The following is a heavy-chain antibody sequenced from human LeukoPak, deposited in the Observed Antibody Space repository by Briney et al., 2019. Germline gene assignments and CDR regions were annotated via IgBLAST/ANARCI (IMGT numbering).Heavy chain of an antibody. CDR3: ARDFPITVGATTYYYYYYMDV. Sequence: GGSLRLSCAASGFTFSSYWMSWVRQAPGKGLEWVANIKQDGSEKYYVDSVKGRFTISRDNAKNSLYLQMNSLRAEDTAVYYCARDFPITVGATTYYYYYYMDVWGKGTTVTVSS. J-gene: IGHJ6*03. D-gene: IGHD1-26*01. V-gene: IGHV3-7*01. CDR1: GFTFSSYW. CDR2: IKQDGSEK.